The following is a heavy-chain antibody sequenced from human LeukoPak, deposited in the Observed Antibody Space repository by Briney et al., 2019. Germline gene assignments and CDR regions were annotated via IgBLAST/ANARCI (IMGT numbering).Heavy chain of an antibody. CDR2: IYHSGST. D-gene: IGHD3-10*01. J-gene: IGHJ4*02. CDR1: GGSISSSNW. CDR3: ARSGVRGVYLDY. Sequence: PSETLSLTCAVSGGSISSSNWWSWVRQPPGKGLEWIGEIYHSGSTNYNPSLKSRVTISVDTSKNQFSLKLSSVTAADTAVYYCARSGVRGVYLDYWGQGTLVTVSS. V-gene: IGHV4-4*02.